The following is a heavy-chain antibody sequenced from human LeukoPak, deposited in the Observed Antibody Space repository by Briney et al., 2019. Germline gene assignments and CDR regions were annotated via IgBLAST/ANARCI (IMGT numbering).Heavy chain of an antibody. D-gene: IGHD3-22*01. Sequence: SETLSLTCSVSGYSISSGFYWGWIRQPPGKWLEWIGSIFHRGSTYYKSSLKSRITISVDTSKNQFSLKLSSVTAADTAVYYCARANYYDSSGYSRGAFDIWGQGTMVTVSS. V-gene: IGHV4-38-2*02. CDR1: GYSISSGFY. J-gene: IGHJ3*02. CDR3: ARANYYDSSGYSRGAFDI. CDR2: IFHRGST.